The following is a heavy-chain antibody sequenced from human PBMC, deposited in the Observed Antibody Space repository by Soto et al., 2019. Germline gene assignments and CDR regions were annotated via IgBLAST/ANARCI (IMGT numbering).Heavy chain of an antibody. V-gene: IGHV3-20*04. CDR2: INWNGCST. CDR1: GFTFDDYG. CDR3: ARDGSQSYGMDV. J-gene: IGHJ6*02. Sequence: EVQLVESGGGVVRPGGSLRLSCAASGFTFDDYGMSWVRQAPGKGLDWVSGINWNGCSTGYADSVKGRFTISRDNAKNALYLQMNSLRAEDTALYYCARDGSQSYGMDVWGQGTTVTVSS.